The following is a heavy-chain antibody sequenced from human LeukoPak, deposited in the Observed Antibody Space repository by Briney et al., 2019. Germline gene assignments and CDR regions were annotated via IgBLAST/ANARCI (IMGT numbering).Heavy chain of an antibody. J-gene: IGHJ6*02. Sequence: ASVKVSCKASGYTFTGYYMRWVRQAPGQGLEWMGWINPNSGDTNYAQKFQGRVTMTRDTSISTAYMELSRLRSDDTAVYYCARGLNVVVVAATLFYFYGMDVWGQGTTVTVSS. D-gene: IGHD2-15*01. CDR3: ARGLNVVVVAATLFYFYGMDV. V-gene: IGHV1-2*02. CDR2: INPNSGDT. CDR1: GYTFTGYY.